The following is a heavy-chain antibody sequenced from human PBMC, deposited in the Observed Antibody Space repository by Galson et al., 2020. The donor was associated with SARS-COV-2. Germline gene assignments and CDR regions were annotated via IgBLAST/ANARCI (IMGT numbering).Heavy chain of an antibody. CDR2: ISGSGGST. Sequence: GESLKISCAASGFTFSSYAMSWVRQAPGKGLEWVSAISGSGGSTYYADSVKGRFTISRDNSKNTLYLQINSLRAEDTAVYYCAKDRYCSGGSCTDYWGQGTLVTVSS. CDR3: AKDRYCSGGSCTDY. CDR1: GFTFSSYA. J-gene: IGHJ4*02. D-gene: IGHD2-15*01. V-gene: IGHV3-23*01.